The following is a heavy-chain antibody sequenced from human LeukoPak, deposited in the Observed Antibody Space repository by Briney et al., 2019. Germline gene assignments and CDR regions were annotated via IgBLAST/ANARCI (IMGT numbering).Heavy chain of an antibody. V-gene: IGHV3-30*18. CDR1: GFTFSSYG. J-gene: IGHJ4*02. D-gene: IGHD6-13*01. Sequence: GGSLRLSCAASGFTFSSYGMHWVRQAPGKGLEWVAVISYDGSNKYYADSVKGRFTISRDNSKNTLYLQMNSLRAEDTAVYYCAKVGGAAAGPLDYWGQGTLVTVSS. CDR2: ISYDGSNK. CDR3: AKVGGAAAGPLDY.